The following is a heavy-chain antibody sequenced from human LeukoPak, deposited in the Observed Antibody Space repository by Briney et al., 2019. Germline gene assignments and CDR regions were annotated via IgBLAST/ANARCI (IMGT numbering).Heavy chain of an antibody. CDR1: GFTFSTYS. CDR3: ARDETTVTFSY. V-gene: IGHV3-7*01. Sequence: GGSLRLSCAASGFTFSTYSMNWVRHAPGKGLEWVANIKQDGSEKYYVDSVKGRFTISRDNAKNSLYLQMNSLRAEDTAVYYCARDETTVTFSYWGQGTLVTVSS. D-gene: IGHD4-11*01. J-gene: IGHJ4*02. CDR2: IKQDGSEK.